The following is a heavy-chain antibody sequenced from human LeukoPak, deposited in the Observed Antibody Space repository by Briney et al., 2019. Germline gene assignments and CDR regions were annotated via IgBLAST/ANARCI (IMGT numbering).Heavy chain of an antibody. J-gene: IGHJ3*02. CDR1: GGTFSSYA. CDR3: ARDLSGTTVGDAFDI. CDR2: NIPIFGTA. V-gene: IGHV1-69*13. Sequence: SVKVSCKASGGTFSSYAISWVRQAPGQGLEWMGGNIPIFGTANYAQKFQGRVTITADESTSTAYMELSSLRSEDTAVYYCARDLSGTTVGDAFDIWGQGTMVTVSS. D-gene: IGHD1-1*01.